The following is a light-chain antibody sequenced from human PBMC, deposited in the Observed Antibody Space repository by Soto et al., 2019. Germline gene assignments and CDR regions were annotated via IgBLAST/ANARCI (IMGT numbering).Light chain of an antibody. CDR3: QVWDTSPDHVI. CDR2: DDS. V-gene: IGLV3-21*02. CDR1: DIEGRV. Sequence: SYELTQAPSMSVAPGQTATITCGGNDIEGRVVHWYQQEPGQAPVLVVFDDSVRPSGILERFSGASSGNTATLTITRVEAGDEADYYCQVWDTSPDHVIFGGGTKLTVL. J-gene: IGLJ2*01.